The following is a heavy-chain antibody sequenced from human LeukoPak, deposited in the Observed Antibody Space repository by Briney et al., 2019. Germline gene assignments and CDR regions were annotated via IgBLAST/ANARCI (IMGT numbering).Heavy chain of an antibody. Sequence: PGGSLRLSCAASGFPFTTSGMHWVRQAPGKGLEWVAFIWYDGSYKYYADSVKGQFSISRDNSENTLSLQMDSLRAEDTAMYYCARDQNGRFYYFDYWGQGTLVTASS. D-gene: IGHD1-26*01. CDR2: IWYDGSYK. CDR1: GFPFTTSG. J-gene: IGHJ4*02. CDR3: ARDQNGRFYYFDY. V-gene: IGHV3-33*01.